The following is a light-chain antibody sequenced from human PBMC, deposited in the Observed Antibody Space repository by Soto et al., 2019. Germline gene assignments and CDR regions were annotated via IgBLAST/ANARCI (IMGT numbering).Light chain of an antibody. CDR1: QSVYSY. V-gene: IGKV3-11*01. CDR2: DVS. CDR3: QHRNDWPFT. J-gene: IGKJ4*01. Sequence: EVVLTXSPATLSLSPGERATLSCRASQSVYSYLAWYQQKPGQPPRLLISDVSNRATGIPARFSGSGYGTDFPLTISSLEPEDFAVYYCQHRNDWPFTFGGGTKVEIK.